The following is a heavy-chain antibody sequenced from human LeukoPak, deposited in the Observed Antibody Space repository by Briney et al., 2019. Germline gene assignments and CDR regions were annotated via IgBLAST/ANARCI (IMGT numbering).Heavy chain of an antibody. Sequence: GASVKVSCKASGGTFSSYAISWVRQAPGQGLEWMGRIIPILGIANYAQKFQGRVTITADKSTSTAYMELSSLRSEDTAVYYCAREARHGGSYYVFDYWGQGTLVTVSS. CDR1: GGTFSSYA. D-gene: IGHD1-26*01. CDR3: AREARHGGSYYVFDY. J-gene: IGHJ4*02. CDR2: IIPILGIA. V-gene: IGHV1-69*04.